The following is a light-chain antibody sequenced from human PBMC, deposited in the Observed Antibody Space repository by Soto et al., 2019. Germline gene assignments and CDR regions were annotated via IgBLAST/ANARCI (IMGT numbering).Light chain of an antibody. CDR1: SSDVGGYNY. J-gene: IGLJ3*02. CDR2: EVS. Sequence: QSALTQPPSASGSPGQSVTISCTGTSSDVGGYNYVSWYQQQPGKAPKLLIYEVSKRPSGVPDRFSGSKSGNTASLTVSGREAEEEADYYCSSYAGSDRLVFGGGTKLTVL. CDR3: SSYAGSDRLV. V-gene: IGLV2-8*01.